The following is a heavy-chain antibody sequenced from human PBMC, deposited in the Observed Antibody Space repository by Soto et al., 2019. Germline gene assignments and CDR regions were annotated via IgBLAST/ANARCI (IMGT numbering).Heavy chain of an antibody. J-gene: IGHJ4*02. CDR3: ARGGSDFGSAGYY. CDR1: GFTFSSSA. CDR2: ISYDGRNK. Sequence: QVQLVESGGGVVQPGRSLRLSCGASGFTFSSSAMHWVRQPPGKGLEWVAVISYDGRNKYHADSVKGRFTISRDNFKNTLYLQMNSLRAEDTAVYYCARGGSDFGSAGYYWAQGTLVTVSS. V-gene: IGHV3-30*04. D-gene: IGHD3-3*01.